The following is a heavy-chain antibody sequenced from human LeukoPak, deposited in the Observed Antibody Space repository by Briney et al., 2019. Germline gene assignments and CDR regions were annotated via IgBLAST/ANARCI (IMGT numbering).Heavy chain of an antibody. Sequence: PGGSLRLSCAASGFTFSSYSMNWVRQAPGKGLEWVSSIGSSSCYIYYADSVKGRFTISRDNAKNSLYLQMNSLRAEDTAVYYCARETGRRITMVRGVTSFDYWGQGTLVTVYS. CDR2: IGSSSCYI. V-gene: IGHV3-21*01. CDR3: ARETGRRITMVRGVTSFDY. D-gene: IGHD3-10*01. CDR1: GFTFSSYS. J-gene: IGHJ4*02.